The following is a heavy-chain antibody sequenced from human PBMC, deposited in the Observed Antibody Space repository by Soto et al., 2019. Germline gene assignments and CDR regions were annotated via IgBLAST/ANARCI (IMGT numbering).Heavy chain of an antibody. CDR1: GYTFTSYY. CDR3: ARDGPYWYDSSDYYYDYGMDV. D-gene: IGHD3-22*01. J-gene: IGHJ6*02. V-gene: IGHV1-46*01. CDR2: INPSGGTT. Sequence: ASVKVSCKASGYTFTSYYMHWVRQAPGQGLEWMGIINPSGGTTSYAQKFQGRVTMTRDTSTRTVYMELSSLRSEDTAVYYCARDGPYWYDSSDYYYDYGMDVWGQGTTVTVSS.